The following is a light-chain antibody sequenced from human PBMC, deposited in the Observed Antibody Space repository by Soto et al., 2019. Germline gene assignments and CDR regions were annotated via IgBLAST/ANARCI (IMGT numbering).Light chain of an antibody. CDR3: QQRSSWPLT. CDR1: QSVSSS. J-gene: IGKJ2*01. Sequence: EIVLTQSPATLSLSPGERATLSCRASQSVSSSLAWYQQKPGQAPRLLIYDASNRATGIPARFSGSGSGTDFALTIGSREPEDFAVYYCQQRSSWPLTFGQGTKLEIK. CDR2: DAS. V-gene: IGKV3-11*01.